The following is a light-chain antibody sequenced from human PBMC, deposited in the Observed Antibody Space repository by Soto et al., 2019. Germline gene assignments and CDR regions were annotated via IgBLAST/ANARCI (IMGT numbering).Light chain of an antibody. J-gene: IGKJ4*01. CDR1: QSISSY. V-gene: IGKV1-39*01. CDR3: QQIYTTPLT. CDR2: AAS. Sequence: DIQMTQSPYSLSASVGDRVTITCRASQSISSYLNWYQQKPGKAPELLIYAASSLQSGVPSRFSGSGSGTDFTLTISSLQPEDFATYYCQQIYTTPLTFGGGTKVEIK.